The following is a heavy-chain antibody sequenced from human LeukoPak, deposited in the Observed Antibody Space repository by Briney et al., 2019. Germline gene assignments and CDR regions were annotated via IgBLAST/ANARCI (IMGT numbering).Heavy chain of an antibody. J-gene: IGHJ4*02. CDR3: ARGEAPEDK. CDR2: INPHTGDT. CDR1: GYSFTGYY. Sequence: ASVKVSCKDSGYSFTGYYMHWVRQAPGQGLEWLGWINPHTGDTYHAQKFQGRVTMTSDASVNTAYMQLSRLKSDDTAIYYCARGEAPEDKWGQGTLVTVSS. V-gene: IGHV1-2*02.